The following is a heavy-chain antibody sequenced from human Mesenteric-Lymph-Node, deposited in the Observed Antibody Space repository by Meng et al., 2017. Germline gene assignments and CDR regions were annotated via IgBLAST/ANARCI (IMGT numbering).Heavy chain of an antibody. V-gene: IGHV3-73*02. CDR1: GFTFSGSA. D-gene: IGHD6-19*01. J-gene: IGHJ4*02. CDR3: TRPGIAVAGMQN. Sequence: EVQLVESGGGLVQPGGSLKLSCAASGFTFSGSAMHWVRQASGKGLEWVGRIRSKANSYATAYAASVKGRFTISRDDSKNTAYLQMNSLKTEDTAVYYCTRPGIAVAGMQNWGQGTLVTVSS. CDR2: IRSKANSYAT.